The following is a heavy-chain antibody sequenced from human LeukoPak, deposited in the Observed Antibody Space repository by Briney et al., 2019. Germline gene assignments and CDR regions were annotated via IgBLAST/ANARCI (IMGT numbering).Heavy chain of an antibody. CDR2: IYYSGST. D-gene: IGHD1-26*01. CDR1: GGSISSYY. CDR3: ARSGWGSGSDY. V-gene: IGHV4-59*01. J-gene: IGHJ4*02. Sequence: SETLSLTCTVSGGSISSYYWSWIRQPPGKGLEWIGYIYYSGSTNYNPSLKSRVTISVDTSKNQFSLKLSSVTAADTAVYYCARSGWGSGSDYWGQGTLVTVSS.